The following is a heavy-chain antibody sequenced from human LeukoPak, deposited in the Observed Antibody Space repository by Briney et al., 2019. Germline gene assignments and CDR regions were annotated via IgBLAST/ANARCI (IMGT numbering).Heavy chain of an antibody. V-gene: IGHV3-7*01. J-gene: IGHJ4*02. Sequence: GGSLRLSCVASGFSFNYYWMSWVRQAPGKGLEWVANIKQDGSEKYHVDSVKGRFTISRDNAKNSLYLQMDSLRVEDTAVYYCARGRECSGTGCYLPGIYWGQGILVTVSS. CDR2: IKQDGSEK. CDR1: GFSFNYYW. D-gene: IGHD2-2*01. CDR3: ARGRECSGTGCYLPGIY.